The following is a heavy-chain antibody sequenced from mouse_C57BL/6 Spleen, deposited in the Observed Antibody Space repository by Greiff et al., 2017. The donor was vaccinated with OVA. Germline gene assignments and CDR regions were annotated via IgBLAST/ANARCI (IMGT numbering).Heavy chain of an antibody. J-gene: IGHJ2*01. CDR1: GYTFTSYW. D-gene: IGHD2-3*01. V-gene: IGHV1-64*01. CDR2: IHPNSGST. Sequence: QVQLQQPGAELVKPGASVKLSCKASGYTFTSYWMHWVKQRPGQGLEWIGMIHPNSGSTNYNEKFKSKATLTVDKSSSTAYMQLSSLTSEDSAVYYCAREEDGYYEDYWGQGTTLTVSS. CDR3: AREEDGYYEDY.